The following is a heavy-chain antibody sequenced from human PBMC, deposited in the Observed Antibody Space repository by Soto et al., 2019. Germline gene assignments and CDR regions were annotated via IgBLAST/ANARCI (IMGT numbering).Heavy chain of an antibody. CDR3: TTDEWE. Sequence: EVQLGESGGGLVKPGGSLTLSCAASGFSFSGGWMSWVRQAAGKGLEWVGRIKSKNDGGTTDYAAPVKGRFTISRDDSKNTLYLQMNSLKIEDTAVYYCTTDEWEWGQGPLVTVSS. CDR1: GFSFSGGW. D-gene: IGHD1-26*01. CDR2: IKSKNDGGTT. J-gene: IGHJ4*02. V-gene: IGHV3-15*05.